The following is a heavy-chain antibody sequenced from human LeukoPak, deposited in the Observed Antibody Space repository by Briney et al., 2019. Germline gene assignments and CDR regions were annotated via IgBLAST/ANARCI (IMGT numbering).Heavy chain of an antibody. D-gene: IGHD2-8*01. CDR1: GFTFSSYG. Sequence: GGSLRLSCAASGFTFSSYGMHWVRQAPGKGLEWVAYIQNDGSNEQYADSVKGRFSISGDSSKNILYLQMNSLRAEDTAVYYCAKDRCSNGIGCYYYYMDVWGKGTTVAISS. V-gene: IGHV3-30*02. CDR2: IQNDGSNE. J-gene: IGHJ6*03. CDR3: AKDRCSNGIGCYYYYMDV.